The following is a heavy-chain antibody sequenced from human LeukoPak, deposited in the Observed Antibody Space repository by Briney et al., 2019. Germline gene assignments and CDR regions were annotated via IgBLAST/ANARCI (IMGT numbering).Heavy chain of an antibody. CDR3: ASGRTEHIVVVTAIGNDAFDI. CDR2: MNPNSGNT. Sequence: ASVKVSCKASGYTFTSYDINWVRQATGQGLEWMGWMNPNSGNTGYAQKFQGRVTMTRNTSISTAYMELSSLRSEDTAVYYCASGRTEHIVVVTAIGNDAFDIWGQGTMVTVSS. CDR1: GYTFTSYD. D-gene: IGHD2-21*02. V-gene: IGHV1-8*01. J-gene: IGHJ3*02.